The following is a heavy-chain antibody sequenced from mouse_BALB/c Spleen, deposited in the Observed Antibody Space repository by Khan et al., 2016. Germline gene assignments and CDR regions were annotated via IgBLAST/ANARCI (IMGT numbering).Heavy chain of an antibody. V-gene: IGHV14-1*02. Sequence: VQLQQSGAELVRPGALVKLTCKASGFNIKDYYMHWVKQRPEQGLEWIGWTDSENGNSIYDPKFQGKASITADTSSNTAYLKVNSLTSEVTAVYYRTRSADFYGYWGQGTALTVSS. CDR2: TDSENGNS. CDR1: GFNIKDYY. J-gene: IGHJ2*01. CDR3: TRSADFYGY.